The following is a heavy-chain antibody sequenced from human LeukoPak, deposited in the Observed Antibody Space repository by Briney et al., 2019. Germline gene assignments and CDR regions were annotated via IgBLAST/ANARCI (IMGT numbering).Heavy chain of an antibody. CDR2: ISAYDGYT. J-gene: IGHJ5*01. V-gene: IGHV1-18*01. D-gene: IGHD6-6*01. CDR1: GYIFTKYG. CDR3: ARVSGSIVARLAWFDS. Sequence: ASVKVSCKASGYIFTKYGFTWMRQAPGQGLEWMGWISAYDGYTNHAQKFQGRVTMTTDSSTSTAYMELRSLRSDDTAVYYCARVSGSIVARLAWFDSWGQGTLVTVSS.